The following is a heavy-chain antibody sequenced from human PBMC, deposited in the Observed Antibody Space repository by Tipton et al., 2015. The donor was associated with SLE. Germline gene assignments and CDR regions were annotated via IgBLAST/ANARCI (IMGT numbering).Heavy chain of an antibody. CDR2: IFYSGST. CDR1: GDSISSYY. D-gene: IGHD3-16*01. CDR3: ARDQVGVGDFDY. V-gene: IGHV4-59*01. J-gene: IGHJ4*02. Sequence: TLSLTCSVSGDSISSYYWSWIRQSPGKGLEWIGYIFYSGSTKYNPSLKSRATISVGTSRNQFSLNLTSATAADTAVYYCARDQVGVGDFDYWGQGTLVTVSS.